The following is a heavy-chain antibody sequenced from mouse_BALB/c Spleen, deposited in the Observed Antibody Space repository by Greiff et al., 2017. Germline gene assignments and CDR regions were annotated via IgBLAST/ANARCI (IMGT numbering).Heavy chain of an antibody. CDR1: GFAFSSYD. D-gene: IGHD3-1*01. Sequence: EVQLVESGGGLVKPGGSLKLSCAASGFAFSSYDMSWVRQTPEKRLEWVAYISSGGGGTYYPDTVKGRFTISRDNAKNTLYLQMSSLKSEDTAMYYCATLQLGLPYYAMDYWGQGTSVTVSS. J-gene: IGHJ4*01. CDR3: ATLQLGLPYYAMDY. V-gene: IGHV5-12-1*01. CDR2: ISSGGGGT.